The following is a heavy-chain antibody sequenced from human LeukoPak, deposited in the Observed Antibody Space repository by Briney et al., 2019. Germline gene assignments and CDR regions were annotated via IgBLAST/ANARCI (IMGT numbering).Heavy chain of an antibody. J-gene: IGHJ5*02. CDR3: ARHRGYCSSTSCSYNWFDP. CDR1: GGSFSAHY. Sequence: SETLSLTCAVYGGSFSAHYWSCLRQPPGKGLEWIGEIDHRGFTNYNPSLKSRVTISVDTSNNRFSLKLSSVTAADTAVYYCARHRGYCSSTSCSYNWFDPWGQGTLVTVSS. D-gene: IGHD2-2*03. V-gene: IGHV4-34*01. CDR2: IDHRGFT.